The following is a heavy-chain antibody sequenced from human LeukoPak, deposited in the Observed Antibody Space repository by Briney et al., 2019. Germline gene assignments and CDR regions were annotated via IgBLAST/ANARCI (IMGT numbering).Heavy chain of an antibody. CDR3: ALWDYYDTSGPTSVADAFDI. CDR2: ISGHNGNT. CDR1: GYSLTSHG. D-gene: IGHD3-22*01. V-gene: IGHV1-18*01. J-gene: IGHJ3*02. Sequence: ASVKVSCKASGYSLTSHGFSWVRQAPGQGLEWMGCISGHNGNTNYAQKFQGRVTMTTDTSSSTGYMELRSLRSDDTAMYYCALWDYYDTSGPTSVADAFDIWGQGTMVTVSS.